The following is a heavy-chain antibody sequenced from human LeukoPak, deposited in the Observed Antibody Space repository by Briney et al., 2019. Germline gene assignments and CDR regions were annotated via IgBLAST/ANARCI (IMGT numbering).Heavy chain of an antibody. CDR1: GGSISSYY. J-gene: IGHJ4*02. V-gene: IGHV4-59*01. D-gene: IGHD5-18*01. CDR3: ARGYSYYFDY. CDR2: IYSSGST. Sequence: SETLSLTCTVSGGSISSYYWSWIRQPPGKGLEWIGYIYSSGSTNYNPSLKSRGTISVDTSKSQFSLKLSSVSAADTAVYYCARGYSYYFDYWGQGTLVTVSS.